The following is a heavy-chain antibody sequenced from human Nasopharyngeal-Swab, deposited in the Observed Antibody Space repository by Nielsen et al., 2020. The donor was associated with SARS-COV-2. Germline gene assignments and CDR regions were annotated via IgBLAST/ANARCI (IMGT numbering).Heavy chain of an antibody. J-gene: IGHJ2*01. Sequence: ESLNISCEGSGYSFTSYCIGWVRQLPGKGLEWMGIIYHGDSDTRYSPSFQRLVTISADNSNSTAYLQWSSLTAADTAMYYCARRAYYYGSGSYEEAYWYFDLWGRGTLVTVSS. D-gene: IGHD3-10*01. V-gene: IGHV5-51*01. CDR3: ARRAYYYGSGSYEEAYWYFDL. CDR2: IYHGDSDT. CDR1: GYSFTSYC.